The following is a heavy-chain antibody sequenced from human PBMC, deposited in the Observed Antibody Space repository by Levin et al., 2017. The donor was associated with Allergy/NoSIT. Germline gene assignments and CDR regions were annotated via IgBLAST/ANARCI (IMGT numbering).Heavy chain of an antibody. CDR2: YYNNGDT. Sequence: PSETLSLTCTVSGDSITNSDYHWDWVRQSPGKGLEWIGYYYNNGDTDYNPSLEGRVTISVDTSMNQFSLRLDSVTAADTAVYYCARNGPYFYGMDVWGQGTTVTVSS. CDR1: GDSITNSDYH. CDR3: ARNGPYFYGMDV. V-gene: IGHV4-30-4*01. J-gene: IGHJ6*02. D-gene: IGHD4-17*01.